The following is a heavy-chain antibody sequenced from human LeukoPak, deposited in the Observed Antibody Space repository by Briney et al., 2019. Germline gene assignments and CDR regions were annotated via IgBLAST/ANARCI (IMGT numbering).Heavy chain of an antibody. D-gene: IGHD1-26*01. J-gene: IGHJ4*02. CDR3: ARDGWELLPSPGYYFDY. V-gene: IGHV1-2*02. CDR2: INPNSGGT. CDR1: GYTFTGYY. Sequence: GASVKVSCKASGYTFTGYYMHWVRQAPGQGLEWMGWINPNSGGTNYAQKFQGRVTMTRDTSISTAYMELSRLRSDDTAVYYCARDGWELLPSPGYYFDYWGQRTLVTVSS.